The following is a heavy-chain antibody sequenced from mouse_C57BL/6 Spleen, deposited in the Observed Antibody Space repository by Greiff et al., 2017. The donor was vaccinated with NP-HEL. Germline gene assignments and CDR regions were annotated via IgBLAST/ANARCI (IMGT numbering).Heavy chain of an antibody. CDR1: GYTFTDYE. CDR2: IDPETGGT. D-gene: IGHD4-1*01. J-gene: IGHJ1*03. CDR3: ARGGGTGYFDV. Sequence: QVQLQQSGAELVRPGASVTLSCKASGYTFTDYEMHWVKQTPVHGLEWIGAIDPETGGTAYNQKFKGKSTLTVDKSSSTAYMQLSSLTSEDSAVYYCARGGGTGYFDVWGTGTTVTVSS. V-gene: IGHV1-15*01.